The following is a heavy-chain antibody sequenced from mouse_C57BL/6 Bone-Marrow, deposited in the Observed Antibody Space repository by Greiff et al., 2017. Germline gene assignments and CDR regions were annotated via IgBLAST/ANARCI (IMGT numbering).Heavy chain of an antibody. J-gene: IGHJ1*03. CDR1: GYTFTDYY. Sequence: VQLQQSGPELVKPGASVKISCKASGYTFTDYYMNWVKQSHGKSLEWIGDINPNNGGTSYNQKFKGKATLTVDKSSSTAYMELRSLTSEDSAVYYCAPCGYGSSSLHWYFDVWGTGTTVTVSS. D-gene: IGHD1-1*01. CDR2: INPNNGGT. CDR3: APCGYGSSSLHWYFDV. V-gene: IGHV1-26*01.